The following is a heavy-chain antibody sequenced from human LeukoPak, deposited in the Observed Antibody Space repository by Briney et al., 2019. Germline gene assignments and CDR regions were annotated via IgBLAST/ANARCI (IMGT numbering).Heavy chain of an antibody. CDR2: IIPIFGTA. J-gene: IGHJ4*02. CDR1: GGTFSSYA. Sequence: SVKVSCKASGGTFSSYAISWVRQAPGQGLEWMGGIIPIFGTANYAQKLQGRVTITADESTSTAYMELSSLRSEDTAVYYCYIAAAGTAFDYWGQGTLVTVSS. D-gene: IGHD6-13*01. CDR3: YIAAAGTAFDY. V-gene: IGHV1-69*13.